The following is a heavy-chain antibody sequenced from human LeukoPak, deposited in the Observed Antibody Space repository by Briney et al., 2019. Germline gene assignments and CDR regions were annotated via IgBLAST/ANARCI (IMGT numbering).Heavy chain of an antibody. CDR3: ATQGEHSYDSNRSGYFQH. CDR2: ISGSGSTI. CDR1: GFTFSDYY. Sequence: GGSLRLSCAASGFTFSDYYMSWIRQAPGKGLEWVSYISGSGSTIYYADSVKGRFTISRDNAKNSPFLQMNSLRAEDTAVYYCATQGEHSYDSNRSGYFQHWGQGTLVTVSS. J-gene: IGHJ1*01. V-gene: IGHV3-11*04. D-gene: IGHD3-22*01.